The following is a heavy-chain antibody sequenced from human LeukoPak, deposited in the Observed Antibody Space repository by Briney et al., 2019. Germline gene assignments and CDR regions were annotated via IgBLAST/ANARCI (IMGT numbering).Heavy chain of an antibody. J-gene: IGHJ3*02. CDR3: ASGVGASPVGAFDI. CDR1: GFTFSSYW. CDR2: IKQDGSEK. Sequence: GGSLRLSCAASGFTFSSYWMSWVRQAPGKGLEWVANIKQDGSEKYYVDSVKGRFTISRDNAKNSLYPQMNSLRAEDTAVYYCASGVGASPVGAFDIWGQGTMVTVSS. D-gene: IGHD1-26*01. V-gene: IGHV3-7*01.